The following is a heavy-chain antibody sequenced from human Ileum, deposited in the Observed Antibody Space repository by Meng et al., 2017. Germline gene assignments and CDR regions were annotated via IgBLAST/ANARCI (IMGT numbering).Heavy chain of an antibody. Sequence: LLLRFGERDKNPAASEKVHRYAYGYTFTSSGITGVRKAPGQGLEWMGGISAYNGARNYAQKLQGRVTMTTDTSTSTAYMELNNLRSDDTAVYYCAKLGYCSSSSCYPEDDWFDPWGQGTLVTVSS. CDR3: AKLGYCSSSSCYPEDDWFDP. CDR1: GYTFTSSG. D-gene: IGHD2-2*01. V-gene: IGHV1-18*01. CDR2: ISAYNGAR. J-gene: IGHJ5*02.